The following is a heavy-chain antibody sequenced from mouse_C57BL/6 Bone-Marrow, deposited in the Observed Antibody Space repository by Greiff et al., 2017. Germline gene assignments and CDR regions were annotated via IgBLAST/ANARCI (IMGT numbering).Heavy chain of an antibody. CDR3: TTVYGNYFDY. CDR1: GFNIKDDY. J-gene: IGHJ2*01. V-gene: IGHV14-4*01. D-gene: IGHD2-1*01. CDR2: IDPENGDT. Sequence: VQLKESGAELVRPGASVKLSCTASGFNIKDDYMHWVKQRPEQGLEWIGWIDPENGDTEYASKFQGKATITADTSSNTAYLQLSSLTSEDTAVYYCTTVYGNYFDYWGQGTTLTVSS.